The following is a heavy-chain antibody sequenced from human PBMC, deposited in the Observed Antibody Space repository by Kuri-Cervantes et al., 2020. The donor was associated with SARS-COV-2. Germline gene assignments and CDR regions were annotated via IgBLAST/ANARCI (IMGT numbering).Heavy chain of an antibody. V-gene: IGHV3-74*01. CDR2: LTNDGSDA. D-gene: IGHD1-1*01. J-gene: IGHJ4*02. Sequence: GGSLRLSCVASGFTFSSYWMHWVRQAPGKGLVWVSRLTNDGSDAIFADSVKGRFTISRDNAKNMLYLYMNSLRADDTAVYYCARDLGTIQGRDYWGQGTLVTVSS. CDR1: GFTFSSYW. CDR3: ARDLGTIQGRDY.